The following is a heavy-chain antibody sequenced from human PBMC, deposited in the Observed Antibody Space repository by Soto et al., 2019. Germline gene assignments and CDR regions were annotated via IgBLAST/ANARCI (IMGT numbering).Heavy chain of an antibody. CDR2: IYTSGST. J-gene: IGHJ4*01. CDR3: AREMPPRGSGNLDY. Sequence: LSLARTATGCSHSIYYWKCIPRPPGKGLGWFGRIYTSGSTNYNPSLKSRVTMSVDTSKNQFSLKLSSVRAADTAVYYCAREMPPRGSGNLDYRGHVTLVTVSA. CDR1: GCSHSIYY. D-gene: IGHD3-10*01. V-gene: IGHV4-4*07.